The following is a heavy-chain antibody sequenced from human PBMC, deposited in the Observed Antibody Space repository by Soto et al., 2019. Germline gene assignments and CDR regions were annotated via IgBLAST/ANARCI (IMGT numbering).Heavy chain of an antibody. CDR1: GYTFTSYG. V-gene: IGHV1-18*01. Sequence: QVQLVQSGAEVKKPGASVKVSCKASGYTFTSYGISWVRQAPGQGLEWMGWINPYNGNTNYAQKLQGGVTMTTDTSTNTAYRGLRSLRSDATAVYYGARDWLGMGYWGKGTLVTVSS. CDR3: ARDWLGMGY. D-gene: IGHD3-10*01. CDR2: INPYNGNT. J-gene: IGHJ4*02.